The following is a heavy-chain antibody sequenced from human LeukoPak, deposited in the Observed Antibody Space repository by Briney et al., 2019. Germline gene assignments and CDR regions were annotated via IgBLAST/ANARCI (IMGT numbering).Heavy chain of an antibody. Sequence: PGGSLRLSCAASGFRFSGSAMHWVRQASGKGLEWVGRIRSKTNSYATAYAASVKGRFTIFRDDSKNTAYLQMDSLKTEDTAVYYCTGNYYGSGSYADFDYWGQGTLVTVSS. CDR1: GFRFSGSA. V-gene: IGHV3-73*01. D-gene: IGHD3-10*01. CDR3: TGNYYGSGSYADFDY. CDR2: IRSKTNSYAT. J-gene: IGHJ4*02.